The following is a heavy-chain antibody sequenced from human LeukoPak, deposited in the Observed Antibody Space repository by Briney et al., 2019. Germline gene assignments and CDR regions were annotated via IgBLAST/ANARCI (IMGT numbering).Heavy chain of an antibody. CDR3: ARNYYDSSGYYYHDY. V-gene: IGHV3-23*01. Sequence: GGSLRLSCVASGFTFSIYAMTWVRQAPGKGLEWVSAISGSGDTTDYADSVKGRFTVSRDNSKNTLYLQMNSLRAEDTAVYYCARNYYDSSGYYYHDYWGQGTLVTVSS. J-gene: IGHJ4*02. D-gene: IGHD3-22*01. CDR1: GFTFSIYA. CDR2: ISGSGDTT.